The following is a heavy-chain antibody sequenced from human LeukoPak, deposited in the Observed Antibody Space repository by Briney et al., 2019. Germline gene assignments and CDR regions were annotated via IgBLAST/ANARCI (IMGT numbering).Heavy chain of an antibody. J-gene: IGHJ4*02. CDR1: GFTFSTYA. V-gene: IGHV3-23*01. CDR3: ARESGKFDY. CDR2: IRGSGGST. Sequence: GGSLRLSCAASGFTFSTYAMTWVRQAPGKGLEWVSGIRGSGGSTYYADSVKGRFSISRDNSKNSLSLEMNSLRTEDTAMYYCARESGKFDYWGQGTLVAVSS.